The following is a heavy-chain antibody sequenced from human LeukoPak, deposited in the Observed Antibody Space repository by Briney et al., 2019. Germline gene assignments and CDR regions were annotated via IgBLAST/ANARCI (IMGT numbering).Heavy chain of an antibody. V-gene: IGHV3-30*04. CDR3: ARVGVHHWYYYGMDV. CDR1: GFTFSSYA. D-gene: IGHD2-8*01. J-gene: IGHJ6*02. Sequence: PGRSLRLSCAASGFTFSSYAMHWVRQAPGKGLEWVAVISYDGSNKYYADSVKGRFTISRDNSKNTLYLQMNSLRAEDTAVYYCARVGVHHWYYYGMDVWGQGTTVTVSS. CDR2: ISYDGSNK.